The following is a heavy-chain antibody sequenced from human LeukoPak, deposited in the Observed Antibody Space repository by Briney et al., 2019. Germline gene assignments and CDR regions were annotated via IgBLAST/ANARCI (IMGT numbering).Heavy chain of an antibody. Sequence: SETLSLTCTVSGDSISSYYWSWIRQPPGEGLEWIGYIYYSGSTNYRPSLKGRVTMSVDTSKNQFSLTLSSVTAADTAVYYCARGATAYYFDYWGQGTLVTVSS. CDR1: GDSISSYY. D-gene: IGHD2-15*01. CDR3: ARGATAYYFDY. J-gene: IGHJ4*02. CDR2: IYYSGST. V-gene: IGHV4-59*01.